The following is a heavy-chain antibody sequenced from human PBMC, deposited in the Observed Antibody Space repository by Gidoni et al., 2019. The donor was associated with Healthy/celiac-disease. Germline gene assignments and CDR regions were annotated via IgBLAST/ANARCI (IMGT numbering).Heavy chain of an antibody. Sequence: EVQLVESGGGLIQPGGSLRLSCAASGFTFSNNYMSWVRQAPGKGLEWVSLIYSGGATDYADSVRGRFTISRDNSKNTLYLQMNSLRAEDTAVYYCATAPAGGTDFYFDYWGQGTLVTVSS. CDR3: ATAPAGGTDFYFDY. V-gene: IGHV3-53*01. CDR1: GFTFSNNY. D-gene: IGHD1-26*01. CDR2: IYSGGAT. J-gene: IGHJ4*02.